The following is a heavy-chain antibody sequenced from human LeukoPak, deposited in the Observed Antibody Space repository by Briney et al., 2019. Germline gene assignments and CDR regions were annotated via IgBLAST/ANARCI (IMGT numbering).Heavy chain of an antibody. CDR3: ARQPYFYYYLDV. D-gene: IGHD5-18*01. J-gene: IGHJ6*03. CDR2: IVGDSTIE. V-gene: IGHV3-23*01. Sequence: GGSLRLSCAASGFAFNNDAMTWVRRPPGKGLEWVSTIVGDSTIEYYADSVKGRFTISSVNSKTMLFLHMNSLRAEDTAIYYCARQPYFYYYLDVWGKGTTVTVTS. CDR1: GFAFNNDA.